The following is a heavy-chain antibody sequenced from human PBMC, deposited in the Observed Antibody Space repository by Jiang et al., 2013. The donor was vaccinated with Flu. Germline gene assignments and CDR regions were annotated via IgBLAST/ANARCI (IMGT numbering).Heavy chain of an antibody. CDR3: AKDYRGSDDAFDI. CDR2: IAGSGPST. CDR1: GFTFFHYA. D-gene: IGHD3-16*01. J-gene: IGHJ3*02. Sequence: GLVQPGGSLRLSCTASGFTFFHYAMNWVRQAPGKGLEWVSSIAGSGPSTHYTDSVKGRFTISRDNLKNTLYMRMSSLRAEDTAIYYCAKDYRGSDDAFDIWGQGTMVTVSS. V-gene: IGHV3-23*01.